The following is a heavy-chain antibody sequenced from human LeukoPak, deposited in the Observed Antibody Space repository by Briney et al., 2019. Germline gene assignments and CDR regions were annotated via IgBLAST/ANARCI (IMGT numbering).Heavy chain of an antibody. D-gene: IGHD2-2*01. J-gene: IGHJ4*02. CDR1: GGSISSYY. CDR2: IYYSGST. V-gene: IGHV4-59*01. CDR3: ARGGYCSSTSCYSSRSGFDY. Sequence: PSETLSLTCTVSGGSISSYYWSWIRQPPGKGLEWIGYIYYSGSTNYNPSLKSRVTISVDTSKNQFSLKLSSVTAADTAVYYCARGGYCSSTSCYSSRSGFDYWGQGTLVTVSS.